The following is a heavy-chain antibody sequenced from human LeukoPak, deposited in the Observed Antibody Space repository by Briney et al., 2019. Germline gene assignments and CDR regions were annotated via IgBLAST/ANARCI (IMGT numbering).Heavy chain of an antibody. V-gene: IGHV4-59*01. CDR1: GGSISNYY. D-gene: IGHD5-12*01. CDR3: ARVHSFGCDGFSTYYFDS. J-gene: IGHJ4*02. Sequence: SETLSLTCTVSGGSISNYYWSWIRQPPGKGLEWIGYFYSSGSTNYNPSLKSRVIISEDTSKNQFPLKLNSVTAADTAVYYCARVHSFGCDGFSTYYFDSWGQGTLVTVSS. CDR2: FYSSGST.